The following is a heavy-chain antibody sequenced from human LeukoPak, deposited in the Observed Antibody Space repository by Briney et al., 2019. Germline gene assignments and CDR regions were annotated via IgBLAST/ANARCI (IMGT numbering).Heavy chain of an antibody. CDR1: GYTFTGYY. Sequence: ASVKVSCKASGYTFTGYYMHWARQAPGQGLEWMGWINPNSGGTNYAQKFQGRVTMTRDTSISTAYMELSRLRSDDTAVYYCAAYYDFWSGYYLQDVWGQGTTVTVSS. CDR2: INPNSGGT. D-gene: IGHD3-3*01. J-gene: IGHJ6*02. CDR3: AAYYDFWSGYYLQDV. V-gene: IGHV1-2*02.